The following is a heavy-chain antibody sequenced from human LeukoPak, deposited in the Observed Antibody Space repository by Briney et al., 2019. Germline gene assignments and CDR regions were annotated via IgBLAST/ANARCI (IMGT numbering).Heavy chain of an antibody. V-gene: IGHV1-69*04. CDR1: GGTFSSYA. CDR3: ARGTQRHYYYGMDV. Sequence: SVKVSCKASGGTFSSYAISWVRQAPGQGLEWMGRIIPILGIANYAQKFQGRVTITADKSTSTAYMELSSLRSEDTAVYYCARGTQRHYYYGMDVWGQGTTVTVSS. CDR2: IIPILGIA. J-gene: IGHJ6*02. D-gene: IGHD6-25*01.